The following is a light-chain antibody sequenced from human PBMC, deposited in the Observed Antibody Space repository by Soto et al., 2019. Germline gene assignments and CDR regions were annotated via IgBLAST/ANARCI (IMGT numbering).Light chain of an antibody. V-gene: IGLV2-14*01. J-gene: IGLJ1*01. Sequence: QSVLTQPPSVSEAPGQRVTISCSGSSSNIGNNAVNWYQQHPGKAPKFMIYDVSNRPSGVSNRFSGSKSGNTASLTISGLQAEDEADYYCCSYTTSNTRQIVFGTGTKVTVL. CDR2: DVS. CDR1: SSNIGNNA. CDR3: CSYTTSNTRQIV.